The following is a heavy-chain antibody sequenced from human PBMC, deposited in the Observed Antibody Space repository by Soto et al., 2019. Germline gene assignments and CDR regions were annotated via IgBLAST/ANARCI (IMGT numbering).Heavy chain of an antibody. Sequence: EVQLVESGGGLVQPGRSLRLSCAASGFTFDDYAMQWVRQAPGTGLEWVSGISWNSGTMAYAASVEGRFTISRDNAKHSLYLHMNSLRAEDTALYYCAKDIAARPPDYCDYWGKGTLVTVSS. V-gene: IGHV3-9*01. CDR2: ISWNSGTM. J-gene: IGHJ4*02. D-gene: IGHD6-6*01. CDR1: GFTFDDYA. CDR3: AKDIAARPPDYCDY.